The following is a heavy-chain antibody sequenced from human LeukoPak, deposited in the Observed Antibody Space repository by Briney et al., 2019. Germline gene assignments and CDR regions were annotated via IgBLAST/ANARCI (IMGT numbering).Heavy chain of an antibody. CDR3: AKSTVGSGWYYFDY. V-gene: IGHV3-23*01. CDR2: ITGSAGTT. Sequence: PGGSLRLSCAASGFTFSSYAMSWVRQAPGKGLEWVSAITGSAGTTYYADSVKGRFTISRDNSNTTLYLQMDSLRAEDTAVYYCAKSTVGSGWYYFDYWGQGTLVTVSS. CDR1: GFTFSSYA. D-gene: IGHD6-19*01. J-gene: IGHJ4*02.